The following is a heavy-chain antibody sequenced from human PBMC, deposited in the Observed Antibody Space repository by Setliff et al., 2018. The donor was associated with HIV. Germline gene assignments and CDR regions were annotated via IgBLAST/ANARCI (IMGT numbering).Heavy chain of an antibody. V-gene: IGHV4-4*09. J-gene: IGHJ4*02. CDR2: IYISGTT. D-gene: IGHD5-18*01. CDR3: ARRDGYSYGFYFDY. CDR1: GGSISTSY. Sequence: SETLSLTCTVSGGSISTSYWNWIRQPPGKGLEWIAYIYISGTTNYNPSLKSRVTISLDTPRNQFSLKLGSVTAADTAVYYCARRDGYSYGFYFDYWGQGTLVTVSS.